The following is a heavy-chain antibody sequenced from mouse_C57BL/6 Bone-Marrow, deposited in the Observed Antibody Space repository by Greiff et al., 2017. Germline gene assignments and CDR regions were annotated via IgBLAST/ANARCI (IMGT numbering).Heavy chain of an antibody. CDR1: GYSFTSYY. Sequence: VQLQQSGPELVKPGASVKISCKASGYSFTSYYIHWVKQRPGQGLEWIGWIYPGSGNTKYNEKFKGKATLTADTSSSTAYMQLSSLTSEDSAVYDGARRNYGKGFMDDWGQGTSVTVSS. V-gene: IGHV1-66*01. J-gene: IGHJ4*01. CDR2: IYPGSGNT. D-gene: IGHD1-1*01. CDR3: ARRNYGKGFMDD.